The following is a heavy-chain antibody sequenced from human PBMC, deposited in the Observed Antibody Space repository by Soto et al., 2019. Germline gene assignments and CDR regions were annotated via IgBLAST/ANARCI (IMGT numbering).Heavy chain of an antibody. Sequence: SETLSLTCTVSGGSISTYYWSWIRQPPGKGLEWIGYIYYSGSTNYNPSLKSRVTISVDTSKNQFSLKLSSVSAADTAVYYCARDGSRYDFWSGPYYFDYWGQGTLVTSPQ. V-gene: IGHV4-59*01. CDR2: IYYSGST. CDR3: ARDGSRYDFWSGPYYFDY. D-gene: IGHD3-3*01. J-gene: IGHJ4*02. CDR1: GGSISTYY.